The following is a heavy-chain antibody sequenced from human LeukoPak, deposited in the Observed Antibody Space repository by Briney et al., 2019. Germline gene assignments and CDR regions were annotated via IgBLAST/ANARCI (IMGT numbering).Heavy chain of an antibody. CDR3: ARVGVVVAATYNWFDP. CDR2: INHSGST. CDR1: GGSFSGYY. V-gene: IGHV4-34*01. J-gene: IGHJ5*02. Sequence: SETLSLTCAVYGGSFSGYYWSWIRQPPGKGLEWIGEINHSGSTNYNPSLKSRVTISVDTSKNQFSLKLSSVTAADTAVYYCARVGVVVAATYNWFDPWGQGTLATVSS. D-gene: IGHD2-15*01.